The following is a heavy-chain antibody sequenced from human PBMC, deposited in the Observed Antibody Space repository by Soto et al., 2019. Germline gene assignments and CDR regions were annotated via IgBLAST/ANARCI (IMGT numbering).Heavy chain of an antibody. CDR2: IHPGDSDT. D-gene: IGHD1-26*01. CDR3: ARRRGATGWFDS. J-gene: IGHJ5*01. CDR1: GYSFTSYW. V-gene: IGHV5-51*01. Sequence: PVAAQKISWKGSGYSFTSYWLGWVRQMPGKGLEWMGIIHPGDSDTRYSPSFQGQVTISADKSISTAYLQWSSMKGSDTAMYYCARRRGATGWFDSWGQGTLVTVSS.